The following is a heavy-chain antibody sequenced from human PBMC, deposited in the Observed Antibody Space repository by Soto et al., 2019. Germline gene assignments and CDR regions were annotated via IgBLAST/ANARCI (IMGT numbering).Heavy chain of an antibody. J-gene: IGHJ6*02. CDR3: ARHIRGYFAMDV. Sequence: QVQLVQSGAEVKKPGASVKLSCKTSGYTFASYYVHWVRQAPGQGLEWMGIITPSGDITTYAQKFQGRLTMNSDSPTSTIYMELSSLRSEDTAIYYCARHIRGYFAMDVWGQGTTVTVS. V-gene: IGHV1-46*01. CDR1: GYTFASYY. CDR2: ITPSGDIT.